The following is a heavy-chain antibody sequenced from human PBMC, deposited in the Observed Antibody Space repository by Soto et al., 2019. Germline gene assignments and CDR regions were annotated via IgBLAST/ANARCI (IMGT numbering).Heavy chain of an antibody. CDR3: ARDHQSSSWYSYYYYYGMDV. CDR2: IWYDGSNK. D-gene: IGHD6-13*01. Sequence: QVQLVESGGGVVQPGRSLRLSCAASGFTFSSYGMHWVRQAPGKGLEWVAVIWYDGSNKYYADSAKGRFTISRDNSKNTLYLQMNSLRAEDTAVYYCARDHQSSSWYSYYYYYGMDVWGQGTTVTVSS. J-gene: IGHJ6*02. CDR1: GFTFSSYG. V-gene: IGHV3-33*01.